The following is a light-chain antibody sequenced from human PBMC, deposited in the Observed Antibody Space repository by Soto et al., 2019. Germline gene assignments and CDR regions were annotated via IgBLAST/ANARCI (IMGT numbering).Light chain of an antibody. V-gene: IGKV1-9*01. CDR3: QQLNSYPL. J-gene: IGKJ4*01. CDR2: GAS. Sequence: DLQMTQSPYSLSASVGDRATITCRASHSIDFYLNWYQQKPGQAPKLLIYGASTLQSGVPPRFRGSGSGTEFTLTISSLQPEDFATYYCQQLNSYPLFGGGNKVDIK. CDR1: HSIDFY.